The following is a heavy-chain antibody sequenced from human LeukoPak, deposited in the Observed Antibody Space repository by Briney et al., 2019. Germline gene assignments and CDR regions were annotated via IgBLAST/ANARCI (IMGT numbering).Heavy chain of an antibody. V-gene: IGHV4-39*01. CDR1: GDSISSSRYY. D-gene: IGHD5-24*01. J-gene: IGHJ6*03. Sequence: PSETLSLTCTVSGDSISSSRYYWVWIRQPPGKGLEWIGSVYYSGTIYSNPSLKSPVTTSVDTSNNQFSQKLHSVTAADTAVYYCARGWRDGYTVRYYVDVWGKGTTVTVSS. CDR3: ARGWRDGYTVRYYVDV. CDR2: VYYSGTI.